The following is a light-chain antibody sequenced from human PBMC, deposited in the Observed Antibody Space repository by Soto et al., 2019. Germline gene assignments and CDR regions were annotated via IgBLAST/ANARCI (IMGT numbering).Light chain of an antibody. Sequence: DIQMTQSPSTLPAYVGDRVTITCRASQSISNWLAWYQPKPGTAPKVLIYHASNLQSGVPSRFSGSGSGTEFTLTISSLQPDDFATYYCQQYNSYSFGQGTKVEIK. V-gene: IGKV1-5*01. CDR2: HAS. CDR3: QQYNSYS. CDR1: QSISNW. J-gene: IGKJ1*01.